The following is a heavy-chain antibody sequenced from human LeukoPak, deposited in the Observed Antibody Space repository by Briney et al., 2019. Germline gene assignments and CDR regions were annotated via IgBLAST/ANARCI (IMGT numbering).Heavy chain of an antibody. D-gene: IGHD2-15*01. CDR2: ISSSSSYI. CDR3: ASDKVAEYYMDV. V-gene: IGHV3-21*01. CDR1: EFSVGSNY. J-gene: IGHJ6*03. Sequence: GGSLRLSCAASEFSVGSNYMTWVRQAPGKGLEWVSSISSSSSYIYYADSVKGRFTISRDNAKNSLYLQMNSLRAEDTAVYYCASDKVAEYYMDVWGKGTTVTVSS.